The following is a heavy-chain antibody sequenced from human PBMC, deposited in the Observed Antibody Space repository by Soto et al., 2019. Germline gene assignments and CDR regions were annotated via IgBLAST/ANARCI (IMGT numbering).Heavy chain of an antibody. CDR2: ISSDGSST. V-gene: IGHV3-74*01. CDR1: GFTLSNYW. Sequence: EVQLVESGGVLVQPGGSLRLSCAASGFTLSNYWMHWARQAPGKGLVWVSRISSDGSSTNYADSVKGRFTISRDNAKNTLHLPMDSLRGADTAVYYCARVPYCSSSSCYSYVDSWGQGTLVNVSS. CDR3: ARVPYCSSSSCYSYVDS. J-gene: IGHJ4*02. D-gene: IGHD2-2*01.